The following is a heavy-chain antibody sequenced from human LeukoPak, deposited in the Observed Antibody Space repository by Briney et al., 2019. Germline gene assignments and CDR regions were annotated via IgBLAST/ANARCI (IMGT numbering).Heavy chain of an antibody. CDR3: ARGGSLDF. J-gene: IGHJ4*02. CDR2: IKPGGSER. CDR1: GFTFSNYW. V-gene: IGHV3-7*01. Sequence: GGSLRLSCAASGFTFSNYWMTWVRQAPGKGLEWVANIKPGGSERYYVDSVKGRFTISRDNAKNSLYLQMSSLRAEDTAVYYCARGGSLDFWGQGTLVTVSS.